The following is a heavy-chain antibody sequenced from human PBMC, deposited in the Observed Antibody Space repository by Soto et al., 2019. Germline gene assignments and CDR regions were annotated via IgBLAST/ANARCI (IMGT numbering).Heavy chain of an antibody. Sequence: QLQLQESGSGLAKPSQTPSLTCAVSGGSISSGGYSWSWIRQPPGKGLDWIGYIYHSGSTYYNPSLKSRVTISVDRSKNQFSLKLSSVTAADTAVYYCVRVPDYWGQGTLVTVSS. V-gene: IGHV4-30-2*01. CDR2: IYHSGST. CDR3: VRVPDY. J-gene: IGHJ4*02. CDR1: GGSISSGGYS.